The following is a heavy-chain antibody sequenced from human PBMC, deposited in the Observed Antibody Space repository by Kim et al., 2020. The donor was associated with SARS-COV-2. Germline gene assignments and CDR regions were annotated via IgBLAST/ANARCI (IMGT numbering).Heavy chain of an antibody. CDR2: IYHNGST. J-gene: IGHJ4*02. CDR1: GGSITRGGHS. V-gene: IGHV4-31*03. CDR3: ARSQRIWYFDGLVEYYFDF. D-gene: IGHD3-9*01. Sequence: SETLSLTCTVSGGSITRGGHSWSWLRQPPGKGLEWIGYIYHNGSTDYNPSLKSRASGSVDTSQNQFSLRLNSVTAADTAVYYCARSQRIWYFDGLVEYYFDFWGRGTLVTVSS.